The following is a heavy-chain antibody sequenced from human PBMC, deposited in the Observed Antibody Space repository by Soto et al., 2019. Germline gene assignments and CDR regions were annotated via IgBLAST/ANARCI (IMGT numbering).Heavy chain of an antibody. D-gene: IGHD2-2*01. V-gene: IGHV4-59*08. CDR2: IYYLGST. CDR1: GGSMSEYF. J-gene: IGHJ5*02. CDR3: AAGSCSSSGCYWFDP. Sequence: PSETLSLTCSVSGGSMSEYFWSWIRQSPGKGLEWIGYIYYLGSTDYNPSLKSRVTISVDTSKRQFSLQLSSVTAADTAVYYCAAGSCSSSGCYWFDPWGQGTLVTVSS.